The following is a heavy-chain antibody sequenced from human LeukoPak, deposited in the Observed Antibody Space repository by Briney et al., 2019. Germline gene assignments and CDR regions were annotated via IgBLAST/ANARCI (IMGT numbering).Heavy chain of an antibody. V-gene: IGHV3-74*01. D-gene: IGHD3-10*01. J-gene: IGHJ4*02. CDR1: GPTFSSYW. CDR2: IKSDGTST. Sequence: PGGSLRLSCAASGPTFSSYWMHWVRQAPGKGLVWVSPIKSDGTSTSYADSVKGRFTISRDDAKNTLYLQMDSLRAEDTAVYYCVSDIGDWGQGTLVTVSS. CDR3: VSDIGD.